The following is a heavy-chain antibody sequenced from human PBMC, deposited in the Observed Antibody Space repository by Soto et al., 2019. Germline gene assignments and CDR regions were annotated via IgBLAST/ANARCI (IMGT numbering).Heavy chain of an antibody. CDR2: ISYDGSNK. CDR3: AREPMTTVTTYYYYYGMDV. CDR1: GFTFSSYA. D-gene: IGHD4-4*01. J-gene: IGHJ6*02. Sequence: GGSLRLSCAASGFTFSSYAMHWVRQAPGKGLEWVAVISYDGSNKYYADSVKGRFTISRDNSKNTLYLQMNSLRAEDTAVYYCAREPMTTVTTYYYYYGMDVWGQGTTVTVS. V-gene: IGHV3-30-3*01.